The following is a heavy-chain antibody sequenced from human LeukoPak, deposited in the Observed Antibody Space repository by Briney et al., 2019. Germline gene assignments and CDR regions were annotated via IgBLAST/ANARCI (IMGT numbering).Heavy chain of an antibody. CDR3: ARAYFNGYGIDGFEY. V-gene: IGHV4-59*01. J-gene: IGHJ4*02. D-gene: IGHD5-18*01. Sequence: PSETLSLTCAVSVVAISSYYWSWIRQSPGKGVEWIGHFYDSGTTQYSPSLKSRVTISVDTSKKQFSLKLNSVTVADTAVYYCARAYFNGYGIDGFEYWGQGVLVTVSS. CDR1: VVAISSYY. CDR2: FYDSGTT.